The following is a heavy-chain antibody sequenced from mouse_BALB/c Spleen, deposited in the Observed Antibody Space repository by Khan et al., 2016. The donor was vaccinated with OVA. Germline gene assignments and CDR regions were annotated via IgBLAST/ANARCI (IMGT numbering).Heavy chain of an antibody. V-gene: IGHV5-6-5*01. D-gene: IGHD2-3*01. Sequence: EVELVESGGGLVKPGGSLKLSCAASGFTFSSYDMSWVRQTPEKRLEWVASISRGGSTYYPDSVKGRFTISRDNARHILYLQMSRLWSEDTAMFYCARGPIYDGYYYVLDYWGQGTSVTVSS. CDR3: ARGPIYDGYYYVLDY. J-gene: IGHJ4*01. CDR1: GFTFSSYD. CDR2: ISRGGST.